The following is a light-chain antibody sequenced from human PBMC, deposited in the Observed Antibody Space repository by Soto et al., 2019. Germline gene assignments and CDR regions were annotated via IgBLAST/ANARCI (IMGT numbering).Light chain of an antibody. CDR3: CSYAGSATWV. CDR1: NSDVGNYNL. V-gene: IGLV2-23*02. Sequence: QSALTQPASVSGSPGQSITISRTGTNSDVGNYNLVSWYQQHPGKAPKLMMYEVTKRPSGVSNRFSGSKSGNTASLTISGLQAEDEADYYCCSYAGSATWVFGGGTKLTVL. J-gene: IGLJ3*02. CDR2: EVT.